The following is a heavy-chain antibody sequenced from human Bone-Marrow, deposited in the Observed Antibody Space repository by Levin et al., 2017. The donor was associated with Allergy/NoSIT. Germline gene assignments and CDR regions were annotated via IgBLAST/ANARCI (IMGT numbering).Heavy chain of an antibody. CDR1: GGSISSSSYY. V-gene: IGHV4-39*01. J-gene: IGHJ4*02. CDR2: IYYSGST. D-gene: IGHD5-18*01. Sequence: SQTLSLTCTVSGGSISSSSYYWGWIRQPPGKGLEWIGSIYYSGSTYYNPSLKSRVTISVDTSKNQFSLKLSSVTAADTAVYYCASGPSDSYGSFDYWGQGTLVTVSS. CDR3: ASGPSDSYGSFDY.